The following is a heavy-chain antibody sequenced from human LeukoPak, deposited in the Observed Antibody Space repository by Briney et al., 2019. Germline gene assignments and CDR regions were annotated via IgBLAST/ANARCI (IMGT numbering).Heavy chain of an antibody. J-gene: IGHJ4*02. CDR3: AREAPGIFGVAFDY. D-gene: IGHD3-3*01. CDR1: GDSISSGGYY. Sequence: SQTLSLTCTVSGDSISSGGYYWSWLRQPPGKGLEWLGYIYHSESTYYNPSLKSRVTISVDRSKNQCSLKLSSVTAADTAVYYCAREAPGIFGVAFDYWGQGTLVTVSS. CDR2: IYHSEST. V-gene: IGHV4-30-2*01.